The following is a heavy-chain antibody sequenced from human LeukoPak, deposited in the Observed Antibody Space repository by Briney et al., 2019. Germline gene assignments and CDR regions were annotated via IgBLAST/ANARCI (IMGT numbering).Heavy chain of an antibody. CDR3: ARDRGHHAFDI. CDR1: GGSISSYY. Sequence: SETLSLTCTVSGGSISSYYWSWIRQPPGKGLEWIGYIYYSGSTNYNPSLKSRVTISVDTSKNQFSLKLSSVTAADTAVYYCARDRGHHAFDIWGQGTMVTVSS. CDR2: IYYSGST. V-gene: IGHV4-59*01. J-gene: IGHJ3*02. D-gene: IGHD3-10*01.